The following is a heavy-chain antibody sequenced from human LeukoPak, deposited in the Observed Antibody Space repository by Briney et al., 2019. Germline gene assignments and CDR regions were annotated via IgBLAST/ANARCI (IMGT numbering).Heavy chain of an antibody. J-gene: IGHJ5*02. Sequence: SVKVSCKASGGTFSSYAISWVRQAPGQGLEWMGGIIPIFGTANYAQKFQGRVTITTDESTSTAYMELSSLRSEDTAVYYCAREGTIFGVVIGFNPWGQGTLVTVSS. D-gene: IGHD3-3*01. CDR2: IIPIFGTA. CDR1: GGTFSSYA. CDR3: AREGTIFGVVIGFNP. V-gene: IGHV1-69*05.